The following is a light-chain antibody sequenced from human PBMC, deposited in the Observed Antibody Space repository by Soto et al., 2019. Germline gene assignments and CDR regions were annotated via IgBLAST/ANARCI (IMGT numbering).Light chain of an antibody. Sequence: QSVLTQPASVSGSPTQSIAISCTGTSSDVGGYDHVSWYQQHPGKAPKLMIYDVSTRPSGVSDRFSGSKSGNTASLTISGLQAEDEADYYCNSYTSGSTYVFGTGTKVTVL. CDR3: NSYTSGSTYV. V-gene: IGLV2-14*03. CDR2: DVS. J-gene: IGLJ1*01. CDR1: SSDVGGYDH.